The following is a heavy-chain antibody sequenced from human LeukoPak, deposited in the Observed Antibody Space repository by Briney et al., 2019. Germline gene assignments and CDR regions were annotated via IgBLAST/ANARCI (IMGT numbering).Heavy chain of an antibody. V-gene: IGHV3-30*18. D-gene: IGHD1-26*01. CDR3: AKDEGGSYSAFDY. Sequence: TGGSLRLSCAASGFTFSSYGMHWVRQAPGKGLEWVAVISYDGSNKYYADSVKGRFTISRDNSKNTLYLQMNSLRAEDTAVYYCAKDEGGSYSAFDYWGQGTLVTVSS. CDR1: GFTFSSYG. J-gene: IGHJ4*02. CDR2: ISYDGSNK.